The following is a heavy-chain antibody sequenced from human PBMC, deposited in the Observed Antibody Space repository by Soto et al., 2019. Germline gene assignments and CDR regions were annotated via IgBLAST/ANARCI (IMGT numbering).Heavy chain of an antibody. CDR1: GFIFTSFG. D-gene: IGHD3-22*01. CDR2: ITVGTGNT. J-gene: IGHJ4*02. Sequence: SVKVSCKSSGFIFTSFGVQWVRQARGQRLEWIGWITVGTGNTNYAQKFQERVTITRDMSTSTAYMELRSLRSEDTAVYYCAAADSSGYYGGWGQGTQVTVSS. CDR3: AAADSSGYYGG. V-gene: IGHV1-58*01.